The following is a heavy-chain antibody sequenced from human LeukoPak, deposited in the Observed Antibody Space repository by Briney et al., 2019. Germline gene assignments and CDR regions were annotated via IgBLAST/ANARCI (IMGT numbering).Heavy chain of an antibody. CDR2: INHSGST. Sequence: YPSETLSLTCAVYGGSFSGYYWSWIRQPPGKGLEWIGEINHSGSTNYNPSLKSRVTISVDTSKNQFSLKLSSVTAADTAVYYCARVVHGSGPFDYWGQGTLVTVSS. CDR1: GGSFSGYY. J-gene: IGHJ4*02. D-gene: IGHD3-10*01. CDR3: ARVVHGSGPFDY. V-gene: IGHV4-34*01.